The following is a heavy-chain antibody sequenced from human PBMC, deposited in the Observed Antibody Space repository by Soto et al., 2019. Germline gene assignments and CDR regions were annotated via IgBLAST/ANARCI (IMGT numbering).Heavy chain of an antibody. CDR2: ISGSGGST. CDR3: AKAKVGADGEIDY. D-gene: IGHD1-26*01. J-gene: IGHJ4*02. V-gene: IGHV3-23*01. Sequence: EVQLLESGGGLVQPGGSLRLSCAASGFTFSSYAMSWVRQAPGKGLEWVSAISGSGGSTYYTDAVKGRFTIPTNNSKNTLNLQMNSLRAEHKAVYYCAKAKVGADGEIDYWGQGTLVTVSS. CDR1: GFTFSSYA.